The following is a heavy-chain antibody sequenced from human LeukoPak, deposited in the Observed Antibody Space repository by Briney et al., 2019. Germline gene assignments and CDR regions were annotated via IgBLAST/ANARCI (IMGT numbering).Heavy chain of an antibody. Sequence: GRSLRLSCAASGFTFSSYNMHWVRQAPGKGLEWVAVISYGGSNKDYGDSVQGRFTISRDNSKNTLYLQMNSLRPEDTAVYYCAKDSTNYRVTGTYVDFDYWGRGTLVTVSS. D-gene: IGHD3-10*01. CDR1: GFTFSSYN. V-gene: IGHV3-30*18. CDR2: ISYGGSNK. J-gene: IGHJ4*02. CDR3: AKDSTNYRVTGTYVDFDY.